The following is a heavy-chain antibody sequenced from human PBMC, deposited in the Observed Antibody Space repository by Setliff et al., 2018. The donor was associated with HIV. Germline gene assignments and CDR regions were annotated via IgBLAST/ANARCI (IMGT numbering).Heavy chain of an antibody. J-gene: IGHJ4*02. D-gene: IGHD2-15*01. Sequence: GASVKVSCKASGYTFTSYGISWVRQAPGQGLEWMGWISAYNGNTNYAQKLQGRVTMTTDTSTSTAYMELRSLRSDDTAVYYCARVYCSGGNCFTFDYWGQGTLVTVSS. CDR1: GYTFTSYG. V-gene: IGHV1-18*01. CDR2: ISAYNGNT. CDR3: ARVYCSGGNCFTFDY.